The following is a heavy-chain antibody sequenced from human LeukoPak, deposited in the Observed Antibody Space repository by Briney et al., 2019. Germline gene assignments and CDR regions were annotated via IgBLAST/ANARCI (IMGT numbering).Heavy chain of an antibody. Sequence: PGGSLRLSCAASGFTFSSYAMSWVRQAPGKGLEWVSAISGSGGSTYYADSVKGRFTISRDNSKNTLYLQMNSLRAEDTAVYYCAKDQVGVGATDAFDYWGQGTLVTVSS. CDR2: ISGSGGST. J-gene: IGHJ4*02. CDR1: GFTFSSYA. V-gene: IGHV3-23*01. CDR3: AKDQVGVGATDAFDY. D-gene: IGHD1-26*01.